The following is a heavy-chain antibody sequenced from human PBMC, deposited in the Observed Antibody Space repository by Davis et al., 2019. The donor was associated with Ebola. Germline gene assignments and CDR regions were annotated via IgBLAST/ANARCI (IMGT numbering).Heavy chain of an antibody. D-gene: IGHD1-26*01. V-gene: IGHV4-39*02. CDR3: AIQVVGATRIFDF. CDR1: SSHW. Sequence: SSHWMSWVRQPPGKGLEWIGSLFYTGTTYFNSSLNSRVAVSVDTSRNHFSLKLSSMTATDTAIYYCAIQVVGATRIFDFWGQGTLVTVSS. CDR2: LFYTGTT. J-gene: IGHJ4*02.